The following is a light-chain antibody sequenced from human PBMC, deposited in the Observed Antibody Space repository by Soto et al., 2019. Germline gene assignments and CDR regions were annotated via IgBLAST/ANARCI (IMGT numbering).Light chain of an antibody. CDR1: QNIDTY. CDR2: DAS. V-gene: IGKV3-11*01. J-gene: IGKJ3*01. CDR3: LQRSAWPLT. Sequence: EIVLTQSPATLSLSLGERATLSCRASQNIDTYLDWYQQNPGQSPRLLIFDASSRATGTPARFSGSGSGTDFTLTISSLEPEDFALYHCLQRSAWPLTFGPGTKVDIK.